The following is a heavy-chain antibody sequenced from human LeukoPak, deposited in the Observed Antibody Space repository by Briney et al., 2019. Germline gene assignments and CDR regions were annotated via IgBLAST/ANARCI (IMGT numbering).Heavy chain of an antibody. CDR2: INPNSGST. CDR3: ARAFYFDAWSYYYFDY. V-gene: IGHV1-2*02. J-gene: IGHJ4*02. Sequence: ASVKVSCKASGDTFTDYEIHWVRQAPGQGLEWMGWINPNSGSTNYAQRFRGRVTMTRDTSITTAYMDLSRLGSDDTAVYHCARAFYFDAWSYYYFDYWGQGTLVTVSS. D-gene: IGHD3-10*01. CDR1: GDTFTDYE.